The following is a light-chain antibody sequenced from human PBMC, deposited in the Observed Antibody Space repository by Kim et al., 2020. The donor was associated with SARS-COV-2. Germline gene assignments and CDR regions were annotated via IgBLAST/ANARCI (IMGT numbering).Light chain of an antibody. Sequence: SYELTQPPSVSVAPGKTARITCGGNNIGSKSVHWYQQRPGQAPVLVIYYDSHRPSGIPERFSGSNSGNTATLTISRVEAGDEADYYCQVWDSSSDHWVFG. CDR2: YDS. CDR1: NIGSKS. J-gene: IGLJ3*02. V-gene: IGLV3-21*04. CDR3: QVWDSSSDHWV.